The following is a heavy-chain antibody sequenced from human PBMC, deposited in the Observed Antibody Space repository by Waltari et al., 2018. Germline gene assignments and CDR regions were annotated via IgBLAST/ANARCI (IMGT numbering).Heavy chain of an antibody. J-gene: IGHJ4*02. CDR3: ARGYYDSSF. CDR1: GASISSDNW. Sequence: QVQLQESGPGLVKPSGPLSLTCGVSGASISSDNWWIWVRQRPGKGLEWIGEIHHSGSTNYNPSLKSRVTISLDKSKSQFSLRLTSVTAADTAVYYCARGYYDSSFWGQGTLVTVSS. D-gene: IGHD3-22*01. V-gene: IGHV4-4*02. CDR2: IHHSGST.